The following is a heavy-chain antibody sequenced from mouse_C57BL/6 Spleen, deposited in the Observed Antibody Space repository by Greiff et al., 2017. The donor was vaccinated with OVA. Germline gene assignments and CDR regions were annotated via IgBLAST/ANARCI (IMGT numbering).Heavy chain of an antibody. V-gene: IGHV1-55*01. Sequence: QVQLQQPGAELVKPGASVKMSCKASGYTFTSYWITWVKQRPGQGLEWIGDLYPGSGSTNYNEKFKSKATLTVDTSSSTAYMQLSSLTSEDAAVYYCASLAGRYWYFDVWGTGTTVTVSS. CDR1: GYTFTSYW. CDR3: ASLAGRYWYFDV. J-gene: IGHJ1*03. CDR2: LYPGSGST. D-gene: IGHD2-10*02.